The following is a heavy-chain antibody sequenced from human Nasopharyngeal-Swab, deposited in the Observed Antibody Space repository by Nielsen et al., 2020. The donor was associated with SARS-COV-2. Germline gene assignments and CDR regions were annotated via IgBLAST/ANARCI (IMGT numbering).Heavy chain of an antibody. Sequence: WIRQHPGKGLEWVSSISSSSIYTYHEGSVKGRFVISRDNAKNSLYLQMNSLTVEDTAVYYCARAGITMVRAFDYWGQGTLVTVSS. CDR2: ISSSSIYT. CDR3: ARAGITMVRAFDY. J-gene: IGHJ4*02. D-gene: IGHD3-10*01. V-gene: IGHV3-21*01.